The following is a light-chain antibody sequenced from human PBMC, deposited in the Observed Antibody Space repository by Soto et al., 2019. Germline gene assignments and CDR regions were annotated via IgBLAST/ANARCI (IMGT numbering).Light chain of an antibody. CDR2: GAS. CDR1: QTVSNN. J-gene: IGKJ4*01. V-gene: IGKV3-15*01. CDR3: QQYQKCPPFN. Sequence: EIVRTQSPATLYMSPGERVSISCRARQTVSNNLAWYQQKPGQAPRLLIYGASTRAIGVAARFSGSGSGTELTVTITSLQSEEFAVYYCQQYQKCPPFNFGGGT.